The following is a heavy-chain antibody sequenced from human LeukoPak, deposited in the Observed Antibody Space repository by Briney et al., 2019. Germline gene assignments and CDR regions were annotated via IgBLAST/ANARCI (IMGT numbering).Heavy chain of an antibody. Sequence: GGSLRLSCAASGITVYNNYMSWVRQAPGKGLEWVSVIYSGGSTYYADSVKGGFTISRDTLTNTVYLQMNSLRVEDTAVYHCASLPAPLYNYDPETDSWGQGTLVTVSS. V-gene: IGHV3-66*01. CDR2: IYSGGST. D-gene: IGHD3-16*01. CDR3: ASLPAPLYNYDPETDS. CDR1: GITVYNNY. J-gene: IGHJ4*02.